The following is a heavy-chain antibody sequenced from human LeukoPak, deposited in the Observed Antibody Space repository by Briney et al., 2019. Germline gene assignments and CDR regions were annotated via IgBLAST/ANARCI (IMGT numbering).Heavy chain of an antibody. CDR3: ARDLRGSYYFDY. D-gene: IGHD1-26*01. V-gene: IGHV4-59*01. J-gene: IGHJ4*02. Sequence: SETLSLTCTVSAGSINNYYWSWIRQPPGKGLEWIGYIYYSGSTNYNPSLKSRVTISVDTSKNQFSLKLSSVTAADTAVYYCARDLRGSYYFDYWGQGTLVTVSS. CDR2: IYYSGST. CDR1: AGSINNYY.